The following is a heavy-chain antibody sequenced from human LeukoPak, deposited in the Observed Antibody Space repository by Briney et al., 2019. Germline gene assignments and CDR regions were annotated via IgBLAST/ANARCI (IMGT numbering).Heavy chain of an antibody. CDR3: AKAFYCSSTSCYSD. CDR1: GFTFDDYA. J-gene: IGHJ4*02. D-gene: IGHD2-2*01. V-gene: IGHV3-9*01. CDR2: ISWNSGSI. Sequence: GGSLRLSCAASGFTFDDYAMHWVRQAPGKGLEWVSGISWNSGSIGYADSVKGRFTISRDNAKNSLYLQMNSLRAEDTALYYCAKAFYCSSTSCYSDWGQGTLVTVSS.